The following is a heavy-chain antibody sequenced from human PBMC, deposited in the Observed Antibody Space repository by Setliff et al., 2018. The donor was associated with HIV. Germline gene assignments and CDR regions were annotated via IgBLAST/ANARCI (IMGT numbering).Heavy chain of an antibody. J-gene: IGHJ3*02. CDR1: GGTFSSYA. CDR3: ARDRAPHRDYVWGPPGPDAFDI. V-gene: IGHV1-69*05. CDR2: IIPIFGTA. D-gene: IGHD3-16*01. Sequence: SVKVSCKASGGTFSSYAISWVRQAPGQGLEWMGGIIPIFGTANYAQKFQGRVTITTDESTSTAYMELRSLRSDDTAVYYCARDRAPHRDYVWGPPGPDAFDIWGQGTMVTVSS.